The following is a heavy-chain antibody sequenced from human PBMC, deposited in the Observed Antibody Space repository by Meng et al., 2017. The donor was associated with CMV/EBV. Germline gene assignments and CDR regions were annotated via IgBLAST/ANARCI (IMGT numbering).Heavy chain of an antibody. CDR3: AKDGITGTQYYYYYYGMDV. D-gene: IGHD1-7*01. J-gene: IGHJ6*02. Sequence: GESLKISCAASGFTVSSNYMSWVRQAPGKGLEWVSVIYSGGSTYYADSVKGRFTISRDNSKNTLYLQMNSLRAEDTAVYYRAKDGITGTQYYYYYYGMDVWGQGTTVTVSS. CDR1: GFTVSSNY. CDR2: IYSGGST. V-gene: IGHV3-53*01.